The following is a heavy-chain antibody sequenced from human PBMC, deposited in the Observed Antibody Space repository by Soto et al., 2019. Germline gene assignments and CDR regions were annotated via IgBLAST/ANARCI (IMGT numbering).Heavy chain of an antibody. D-gene: IGHD2-15*01. Sequence: QITLKESGPTLVKPTQTLTLTCTFSGFSLSSNGVGVGWIRQPPGKALEWLALIYWDGDKRYSPSLKSRLTITKDSSKNPVVLTMTNVDPVDQATNYCAHSKARFRRACRGGTSYSLDPWGQGTLVTVSS. CDR2: IYWDGDK. CDR1: GFSLSSNGVG. J-gene: IGHJ5*02. CDR3: AHSKARFRRACRGGTSYSLDP. V-gene: IGHV2-5*02.